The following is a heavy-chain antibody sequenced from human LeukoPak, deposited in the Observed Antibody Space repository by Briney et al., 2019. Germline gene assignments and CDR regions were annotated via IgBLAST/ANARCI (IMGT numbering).Heavy chain of an antibody. Sequence: SGTLSLTCTVSGGSISSGGYYWSWIRQHPGKGLEWIGYIYYSGSTYYNPSLKSRVTISVDTSKNQFSLKLSSVTAADTAVYYCARVRGIVVVPDPWGQGTLVTVSS. CDR1: GGSISSGGYY. J-gene: IGHJ5*02. CDR2: IYYSGST. CDR3: ARVRGIVVVPDP. D-gene: IGHD2-2*01. V-gene: IGHV4-31*03.